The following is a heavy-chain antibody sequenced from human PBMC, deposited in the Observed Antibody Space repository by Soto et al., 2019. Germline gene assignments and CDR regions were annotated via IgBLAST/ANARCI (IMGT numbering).Heavy chain of an antibody. CDR1: GFTFNFYS. CDR2: IKEEGREK. CDR3: VRLGRDIPFDY. Sequence: EVHLVESGGGMVQPGGSLRLSCAASGFTFNFYSMGWVRQAPGKGPEWVANIKEEGREKFYADSVRGRFTISRDNPNNPLYLHMSSLRVEDTALYYCVRLGRDIPFDYWGQGTLVTVSS. V-gene: IGHV3-7*01. J-gene: IGHJ4*02. D-gene: IGHD7-27*01.